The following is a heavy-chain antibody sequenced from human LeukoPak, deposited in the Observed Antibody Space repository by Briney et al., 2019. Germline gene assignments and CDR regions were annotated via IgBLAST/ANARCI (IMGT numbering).Heavy chain of an antibody. D-gene: IGHD3-22*01. Sequence: GGSLRLSCAASGFTFSSYEMNWVRQAPGKGLEWVSYISSSGSTIYYADSVKGRFTISRDNSKNTLYLQMNSLRAEDTAVYYCARAHYYDSSGFDYWGQGTLVTVSS. CDR1: GFTFSSYE. J-gene: IGHJ4*02. V-gene: IGHV3-48*03. CDR2: ISSSGSTI. CDR3: ARAHYYDSSGFDY.